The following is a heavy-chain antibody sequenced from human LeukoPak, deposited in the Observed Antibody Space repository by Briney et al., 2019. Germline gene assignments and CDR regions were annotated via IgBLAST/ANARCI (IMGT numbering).Heavy chain of an antibody. J-gene: IGHJ4*02. Sequence: SETLSLTCAVYDGSFSGYYWSWIRQPPGKGLEWIGEINHSGRTNYNPSLKSRVTISVDTSKNQFSLKLSSVTAADTAVYYCARVVKVGYVWGSYPPKYFDYWGQGTLVTVSS. V-gene: IGHV4-34*01. D-gene: IGHD3-16*02. CDR1: DGSFSGYY. CDR3: ARVVKVGYVWGSYPPKYFDY. CDR2: INHSGRT.